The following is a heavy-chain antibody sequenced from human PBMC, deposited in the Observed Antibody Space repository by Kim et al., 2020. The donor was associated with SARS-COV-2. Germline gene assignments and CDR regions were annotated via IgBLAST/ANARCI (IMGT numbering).Heavy chain of an antibody. CDR1: GFTFNNYE. D-gene: IGHD3-10*01. CDR3: AKDVPMVRGVISGYFDL. Sequence: GGSLRLSCAASGFTFNNYEMNWVRQAPGKGLEWVSGISWDGGSIDYADSVKGRFTISRDNAKNSLYLQMNSLRAEDTAVYYCAKDVPMVRGVISGYFDLWGRGTLVTVSS. J-gene: IGHJ2*01. V-gene: IGHV3-9*01. CDR2: ISWDGGSI.